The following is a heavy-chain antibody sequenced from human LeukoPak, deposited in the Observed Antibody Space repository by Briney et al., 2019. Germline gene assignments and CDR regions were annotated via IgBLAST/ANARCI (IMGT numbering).Heavy chain of an antibody. CDR3: ARFIASSLSGFYYMDV. CDR2: IIPILGIA. V-gene: IGHV1-69*02. CDR1: GGTFSSYT. Sequence: ASVKVSCKASGGTFSSYTIGWVRQAPGQGLEWMGRIIPILGIANYAQKFQGRVTITADKSTSTAYMELSSLRSEDTAVYYCARFIASSLSGFYYMDVWGKGTTVTVSS. J-gene: IGHJ6*03. D-gene: IGHD6-6*01.